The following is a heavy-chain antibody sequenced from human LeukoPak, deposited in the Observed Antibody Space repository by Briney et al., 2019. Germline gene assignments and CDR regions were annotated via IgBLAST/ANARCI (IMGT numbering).Heavy chain of an antibody. J-gene: IGHJ4*02. D-gene: IGHD2-8*01. CDR2: IYYSGST. V-gene: IGHV4-59*08. Sequence: SETLSLTCTVSGGSISSYYWSWIRQPPGKGLEWIGYIYYSGSTNYNPSLKSRVTISVDTSKNQFSLKLSSVTAADTAVYYCARIDCTNGVCYKVPGDYWGQGTLVTVSS. CDR1: GGSISSYY. CDR3: ARIDCTNGVCYKVPGDY.